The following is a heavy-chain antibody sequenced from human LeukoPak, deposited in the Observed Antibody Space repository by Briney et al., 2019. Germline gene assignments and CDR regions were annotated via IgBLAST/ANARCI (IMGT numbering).Heavy chain of an antibody. CDR2: ISSSNSYI. CDR3: AELGITMIGGV. J-gene: IGHJ6*04. D-gene: IGHD3-10*02. CDR1: GFTFSIYS. Sequence: GGSLRLSCAASGFTFSIYSMNWVRQAPGKGLEWVSSISSSNSYIYYADSVKGRFTISRDNAKNTLYLQMNSLRAEDTAVYYCAELGITMIGGVWGKGTTVTISS. V-gene: IGHV3-21*01.